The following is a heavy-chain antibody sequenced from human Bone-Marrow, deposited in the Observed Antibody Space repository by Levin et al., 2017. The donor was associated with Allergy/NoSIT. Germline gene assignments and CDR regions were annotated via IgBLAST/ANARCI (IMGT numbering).Heavy chain of an antibody. CDR1: GFIFSSDG. V-gene: IGHV3-30*18. D-gene: IGHD3-16*01. CDR2: ISNDGSNK. CDR3: AKERFLLDY. J-gene: IGHJ4*02. Sequence: QAGGSLRLSCAASGFIFSSDGMHWVRQAPGKGLEWVALISNDGSNKFYADPVKGRFTISRDNTKNTLYLQMNNLRPNDTAVYYCAKERFLLDYWGQGTRV.